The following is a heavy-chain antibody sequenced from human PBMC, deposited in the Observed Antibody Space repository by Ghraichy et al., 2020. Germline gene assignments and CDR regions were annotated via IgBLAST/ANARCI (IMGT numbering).Heavy chain of an antibody. V-gene: IGHV4-4*07. CDR2: IYTSGSV. Sequence: SETLSLTCTVSGASITSDYWSWIRRPAGKGFEWIGRIYTSGSVNYNPSLKSRVTMSLDTSKNQFSLNLGSVTAADTAVYYCASTYYDFWSVSSGYTMDVWGQGTTVIVSS. D-gene: IGHD3-3*01. CDR1: GASITSDY. CDR3: ASTYYDFWSVSSGYTMDV. J-gene: IGHJ6*02.